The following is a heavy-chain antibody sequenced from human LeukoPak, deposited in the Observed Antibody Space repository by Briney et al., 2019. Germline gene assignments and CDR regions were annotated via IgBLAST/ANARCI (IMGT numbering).Heavy chain of an antibody. CDR1: GFTFSSYG. J-gene: IGHJ4*02. Sequence: GGSLRLSCAASGFTFSSYGVHWVRQAPGKGLEWVAVIWYDGSNKYYADSVKGRFTISRDNSKNTLYLQMNSLRAEDTAVYYCARDYDFWSGYPPDYFDYWGQGTLVTVSS. D-gene: IGHD3-3*01. V-gene: IGHV3-33*01. CDR3: ARDYDFWSGYPPDYFDY. CDR2: IWYDGSNK.